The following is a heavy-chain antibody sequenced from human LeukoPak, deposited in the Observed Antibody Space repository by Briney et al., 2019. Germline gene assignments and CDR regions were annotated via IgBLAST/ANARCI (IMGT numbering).Heavy chain of an antibody. CDR2: IYYSGST. J-gene: IGHJ4*02. Sequence: SETLSLTCTVSGGSISSYYWSWIRQPPGKGLEWIGYIYYSGSTNYNPSLKSRVTISVDTSKNQFSLKLSSVTAADTAVYYCARLDGYNYRIFDYWGQGTVVTVSS. CDR3: ARLDGYNYRIFDY. CDR1: GGSISSYY. V-gene: IGHV4-59*08. D-gene: IGHD5-24*01.